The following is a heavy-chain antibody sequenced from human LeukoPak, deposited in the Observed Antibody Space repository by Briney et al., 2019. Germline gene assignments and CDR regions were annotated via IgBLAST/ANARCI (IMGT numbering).Heavy chain of an antibody. CDR3: ARVGIAVAGTRSAYYYYCGMDV. D-gene: IGHD6-19*01. CDR2: ISAYNGNT. Sequence: ASVKVSCKASGYTFTSYGISWVRQAPGQGLEWMGWISAYNGNTNYAQKLQGRVTMTADTSTSTAYMELRSLRSDDTAVYYCARVGIAVAGTRSAYYYYCGMDVWGQGTTVTVSS. J-gene: IGHJ6*02. CDR1: GYTFTSYG. V-gene: IGHV1-18*01.